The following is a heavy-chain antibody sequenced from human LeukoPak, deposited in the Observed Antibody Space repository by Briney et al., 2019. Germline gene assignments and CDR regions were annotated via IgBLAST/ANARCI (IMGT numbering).Heavy chain of an antibody. D-gene: IGHD3-16*01. V-gene: IGHV4-39*01. J-gene: IGHJ6*03. Sequence: SETLSLTCTVSGDSISSSGDYWGWIRQPPGRELEWIGNIYYSGSTYYNPSLKSRVTIAVDTSKNQFSLKLTSVTAADTAVYYCARVGATYPHYYMDVWGKGTTVTVAS. CDR1: GDSISSSGDY. CDR3: ARVGATYPHYYMDV. CDR2: IYYSGST.